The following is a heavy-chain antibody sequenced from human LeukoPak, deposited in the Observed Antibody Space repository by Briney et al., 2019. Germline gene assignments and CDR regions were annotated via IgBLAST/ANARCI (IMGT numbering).Heavy chain of an antibody. J-gene: IGHJ4*02. CDR3: ARANHVGDYYGSGSYYFDY. CDR1: GGTFISYA. Sequence: ASVKVSCKASGGTFISYAISWVRQAPGQGLEWMGRIIPILGIANYAQKFQGRVTITADKSTSTAYMELSRLRSDDTAVYYCARANHVGDYYGSGSYYFDYWGQGTLVTVSS. D-gene: IGHD3-10*01. V-gene: IGHV1-69*04. CDR2: IIPILGIA.